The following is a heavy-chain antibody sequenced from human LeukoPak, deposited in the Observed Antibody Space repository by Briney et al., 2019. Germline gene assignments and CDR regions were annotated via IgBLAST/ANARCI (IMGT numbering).Heavy chain of an antibody. V-gene: IGHV3-30-3*01. J-gene: IGHJ4*02. CDR2: ISYDGSNK. Sequence: GGSLRLSCAASGFTFSSYAMHWVRQAPGKGLEWVAVISYDGSNKYYADSVKGRFTISRDNSKNTLYLQMNSLRAEDTAVYYCARNRVPSAGDSSGYNDYWGQGTLVTVSS. CDR3: ARNRVPSAGDSSGYNDY. D-gene: IGHD3-22*01. CDR1: GFTFSSYA.